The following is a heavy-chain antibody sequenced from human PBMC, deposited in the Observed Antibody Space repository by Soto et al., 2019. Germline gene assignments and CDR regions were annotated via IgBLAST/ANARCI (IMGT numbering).Heavy chain of an antibody. CDR1: GFTFSSYA. V-gene: IGHV3-23*01. CDR3: AKGTYSNYGLSRLYFDY. Sequence: GGSLRLSCAASGFTFSSYAMSWVRQAPGKGLEWVSTISGSGGSTYYADSVKGRFTISRDNSKNTLYLQMNSLRAEDTAVYYCAKGTYSNYGLSRLYFDYWGQGTLVTVSS. J-gene: IGHJ4*02. CDR2: ISGSGGST. D-gene: IGHD4-4*01.